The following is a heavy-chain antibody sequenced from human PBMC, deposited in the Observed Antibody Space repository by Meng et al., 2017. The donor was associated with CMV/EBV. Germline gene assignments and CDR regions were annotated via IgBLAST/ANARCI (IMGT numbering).Heavy chain of an antibody. CDR3: ATAKLDQEWFDP. CDR2: FDPEDGET. J-gene: IGHJ5*02. CDR1: GYTLTELS. V-gene: IGHV1-24*01. D-gene: IGHD1/OR15-1a*01. Sequence: ASVKVSCKVSGYTLTELSMHWVRQAPGKGLEWMGGFDPEDGETIYAQKFQGRVTMTEDTSTDTAYMELSSLRYEDTAVYYCATAKLDQEWFDPWGQGTLVTVSS.